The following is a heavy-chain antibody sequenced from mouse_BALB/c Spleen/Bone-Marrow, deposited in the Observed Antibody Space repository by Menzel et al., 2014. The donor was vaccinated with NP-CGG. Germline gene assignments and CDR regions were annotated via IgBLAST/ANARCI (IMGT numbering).Heavy chain of an antibody. D-gene: IGHD1-3*01. CDR2: ISTYSGST. Sequence: VQVVESGPELVRPGVSVKISCKGSGYTFTDYAMHWVKQSHAKSLEWIGVISTYSGSTNYNQKSKGKATMTVDKSSSTAYMELARLTSEDSAIYYCARRTNLQGDFDVWGAGTTVTVSS. V-gene: IGHV1-67*01. J-gene: IGHJ1*01. CDR1: GYTFTDYA. CDR3: ARRTNLQGDFDV.